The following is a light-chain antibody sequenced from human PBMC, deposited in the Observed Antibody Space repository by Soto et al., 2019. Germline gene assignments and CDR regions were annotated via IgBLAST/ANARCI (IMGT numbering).Light chain of an antibody. Sequence: EIVMTQSPATLSVSPGDRATLSCRANQSVSSYLAWYQQKPGQAPRLLIYGASTRATGIPARFSASGSGTEFTLNISRLQSEDFAVYYCQQYNNWPMYTFGQGTKLEIK. CDR2: GAS. J-gene: IGKJ2*01. CDR1: QSVSSY. CDR3: QQYNNWPMYT. V-gene: IGKV3-15*01.